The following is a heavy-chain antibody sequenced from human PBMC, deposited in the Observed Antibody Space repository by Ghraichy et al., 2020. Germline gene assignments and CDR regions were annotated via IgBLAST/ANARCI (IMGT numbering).Heavy chain of an antibody. D-gene: IGHD6-19*01. CDR2: ISPDGRIT. J-gene: IGHJ3*02. Sequence: GGSLRLSCAASGSTFSSYWMHWVRQAPGKGLVWVSQISPDGRITTYADSVKGRFTVSRDNAETTMFLQMNSLRAENTAVYYCARYGEVAGGGSSGFDIWGQGTMVTISS. V-gene: IGHV3-74*03. CDR1: GSTFSSYW. CDR3: ARYGEVAGGGSSGFDI.